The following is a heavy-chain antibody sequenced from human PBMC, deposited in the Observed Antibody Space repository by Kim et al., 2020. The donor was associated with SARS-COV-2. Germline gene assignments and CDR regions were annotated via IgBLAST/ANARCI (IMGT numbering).Heavy chain of an antibody. CDR3: AKGAVERYFDWLLSGGDAFDI. CDR2: IWYDGSNK. V-gene: IGHV3-33*06. CDR1: GFTFSSYG. D-gene: IGHD3-9*01. J-gene: IGHJ3*02. Sequence: GGSLRLSCAASGFTFSSYGMHWVHQAPGKGLEWVAVIWYDGSNKYYADSVKGRFTISRDNSKNTLYLQMNSLRAEDTAVYYCAKGAVERYFDWLLSGGDAFDIWGQGTMVTVSS.